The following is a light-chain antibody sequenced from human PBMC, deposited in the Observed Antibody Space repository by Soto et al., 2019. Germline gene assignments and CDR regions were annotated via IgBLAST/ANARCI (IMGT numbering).Light chain of an antibody. CDR1: QSVSNN. V-gene: IGKV3-15*01. CDR2: DAS. CDR3: QQFNTWPWT. J-gene: IGKJ1*01. Sequence: EIVMTQSPATLSVSPGERATLSCRASQSVSNNLAWYQQKPGQAPRLLIYDASTRATGIPAGFSGSGSGTEFTLTISSLQSEDFALYYCQQFNTWPWTFGQGTKVEIK.